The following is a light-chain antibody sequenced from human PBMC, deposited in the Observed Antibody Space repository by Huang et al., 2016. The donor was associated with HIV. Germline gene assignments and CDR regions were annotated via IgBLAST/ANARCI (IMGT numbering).Light chain of an antibody. J-gene: IGKJ4*01. V-gene: IGKV1-6*01. CDR2: NAS. CDR3: LQDYSYPLT. CDR1: EGIKKE. Sequence: AIQMTQSPSSLSASVGDRVTITCRASEGIKKELGWYQQKPGKAPKLLIYNASKVEGGVPSRFSGGGSGTDFTLTISSLQPEDFATYYCLQDYSYPLTFGGGTKVEFK.